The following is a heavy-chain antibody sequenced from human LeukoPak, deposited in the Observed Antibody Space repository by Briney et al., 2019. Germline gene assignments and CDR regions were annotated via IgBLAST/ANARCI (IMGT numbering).Heavy chain of an antibody. CDR1: GGTFSSYA. CDR2: IIPIFGTA. V-gene: IGHV1-69*13. Sequence: SVKVSCKASGGTFSSYAISWVRQAPGQGLEWMGGIIPIFGTANYAQKSQGRVTITADESTSTAYMELSSLRSEDTAVYYCARSDIVVGGAQYYYYGMDVWGQGTTVTVSS. CDR3: ARSDIVVGGAQYYYYGMDV. J-gene: IGHJ6*02. D-gene: IGHD2-2*01.